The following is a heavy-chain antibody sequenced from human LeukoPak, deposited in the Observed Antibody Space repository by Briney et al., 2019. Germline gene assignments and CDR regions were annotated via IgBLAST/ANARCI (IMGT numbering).Heavy chain of an antibody. V-gene: IGHV4-61*05. D-gene: IGHD3-10*01. CDR1: GGSISSSSHY. J-gene: IGHJ4*02. CDR2: IYYSGNT. CDR3: ARPSMVRGVIAYSFDY. Sequence: SETLSLTCTVSGGSISSSSHYWGWIRQPPGKGLEWIGYIYYSGNTNYNPSLKSRVTISVDTSKNQFSLKLTSVTAADTAVYYCARPSMVRGVIAYSFDYWGQGALVTVSS.